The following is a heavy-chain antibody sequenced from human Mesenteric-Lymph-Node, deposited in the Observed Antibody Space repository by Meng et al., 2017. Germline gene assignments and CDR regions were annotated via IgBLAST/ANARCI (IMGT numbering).Heavy chain of an antibody. Sequence: ESLKISCTVSGGSMGNFYWTWIRRPAGKGLEWIGRIYLSGNTFYSPSLESRVTMSVDKSKNLFFLRLTSVTAADTAVYFCTSSGLIRGVIDYWGQGTLVTVSS. CDR1: GGSMGNFY. CDR3: TSSGLIRGVIDY. D-gene: IGHD3-10*01. J-gene: IGHJ4*02. V-gene: IGHV4-4*07. CDR2: IYLSGNT.